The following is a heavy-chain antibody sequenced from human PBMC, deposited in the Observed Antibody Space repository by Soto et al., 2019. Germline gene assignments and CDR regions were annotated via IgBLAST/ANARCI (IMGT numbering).Heavy chain of an antibody. J-gene: IGHJ6*02. Sequence: EVQLVESGGGLVKPGGSLRLSCAASGFTFSSYSMNWVRQAPGKGLEWVSSISSSSSYIYYADSVKGRFTISRDNAKNSLYLQMNSLRAEDTAVYYCARDSPVDFWSGYRPSLGMDVWGQGTTVTVSS. D-gene: IGHD3-3*01. V-gene: IGHV3-21*01. CDR3: ARDSPVDFWSGYRPSLGMDV. CDR2: ISSSSSYI. CDR1: GFTFSSYS.